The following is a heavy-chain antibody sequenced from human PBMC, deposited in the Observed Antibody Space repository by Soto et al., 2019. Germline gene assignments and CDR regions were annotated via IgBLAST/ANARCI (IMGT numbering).Heavy chain of an antibody. CDR2: ISGSGGST. Sequence: EVQLLESGGGLEQPGGSLRLSCAASGFTFSSYAMSWVRQAPGKGLASVSAISGSGGSTNYADSVKGRFTISRDTSKNTLYLQMNSLRAKDTAVYYSAKDRGRRYAYYYGMDVWGQGTTVTVSS. CDR1: GFTFSSYA. CDR3: AKDRGRRYAYYYGMDV. V-gene: IGHV3-23*01. D-gene: IGHD3-10*01. J-gene: IGHJ6*02.